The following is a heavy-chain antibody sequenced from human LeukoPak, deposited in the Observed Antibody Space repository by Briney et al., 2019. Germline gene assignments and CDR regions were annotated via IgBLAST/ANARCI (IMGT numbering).Heavy chain of an antibody. CDR1: GGTFSSYA. V-gene: IGHV1-69*05. Sequence: GASVKVSCKASGGTFSSYAISWVRQAPGQGLEWMGGIIPIFGTANYAQKFRGRVTITTDESTSTAYMELSSLRSEDTAVYYCARDGEEYCSSTSCYAWNWFDPWGQGTLVTVSS. D-gene: IGHD2-2*01. J-gene: IGHJ5*02. CDR2: IIPIFGTA. CDR3: ARDGEEYCSSTSCYAWNWFDP.